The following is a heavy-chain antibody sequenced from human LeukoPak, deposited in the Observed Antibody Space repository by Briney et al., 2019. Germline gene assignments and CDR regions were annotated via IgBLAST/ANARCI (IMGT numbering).Heavy chain of an antibody. J-gene: IGHJ4*02. D-gene: IGHD5-12*01. V-gene: IGHV3-9*01. CDR2: ISLNSGSL. Sequence: GGSLRLSCAASGFTFDDYAMHWVRQAPGKGLEWVSSISLNSGSLHYADSVKGRFTISRDNAKNALYLQMNSLRPDDTALYYCVKDIGPSGYDSAVYWGQGTLVTVSS. CDR3: VKDIGPSGYDSAVY. CDR1: GFTFDDYA.